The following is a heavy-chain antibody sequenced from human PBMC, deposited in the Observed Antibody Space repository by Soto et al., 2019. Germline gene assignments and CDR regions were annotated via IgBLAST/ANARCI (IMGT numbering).Heavy chain of an antibody. Sequence: PSETLSLTCTVSGGSVSSGSYYWSWIRQPPGKGLEWIGYIYYSGSTNYNPSPKSRVTISVDTSKNQFSLKLSSVTAADTAVYYCASTYYYDSSGLGDYYYYGMDVWGQGTTVTVSS. J-gene: IGHJ6*02. D-gene: IGHD3-22*01. CDR2: IYYSGST. CDR3: ASTYYYDSSGLGDYYYYGMDV. CDR1: GGSVSSGSYY. V-gene: IGHV4-61*01.